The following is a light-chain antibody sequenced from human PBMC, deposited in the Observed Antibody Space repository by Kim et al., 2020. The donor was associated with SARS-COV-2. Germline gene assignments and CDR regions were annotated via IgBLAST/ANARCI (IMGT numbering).Light chain of an antibody. CDR2: DAS. V-gene: IGKV3-11*01. CDR1: QSVSTY. J-gene: IGKJ4*01. CDR3: QQRSNWPLT. Sequence: ELVLTQSPATLYLSPGERATLSCRASQSVSTYLAWYQQKPGQAPRLLIYDASSRATGIPAMFSGSGSGPDFTLTISSLEPEDFAVYYCQQRSNWPLTFGGGTKVDIK.